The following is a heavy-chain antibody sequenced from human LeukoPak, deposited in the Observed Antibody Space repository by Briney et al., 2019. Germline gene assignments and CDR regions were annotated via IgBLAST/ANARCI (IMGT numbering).Heavy chain of an antibody. Sequence: PSETLSLTCTVSGDSISSYYWSWIRQPAGKGLEWIGRIYTSGSTNYNPSLKSRVTMSVDTSKNQFSLKLSSVTAADTAVYYCARDARHDYGDYGLKPSPDYYYYMDVWGKGTTVTVSS. CDR3: ARDARHDYGDYGLKPSPDYYYYMDV. J-gene: IGHJ6*03. D-gene: IGHD4-17*01. V-gene: IGHV4-4*07. CDR1: GDSISSYY. CDR2: IYTSGST.